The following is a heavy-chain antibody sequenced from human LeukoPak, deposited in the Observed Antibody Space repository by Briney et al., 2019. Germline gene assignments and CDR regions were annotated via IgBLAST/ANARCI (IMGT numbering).Heavy chain of an antibody. CDR1: GGSFSGYY. J-gene: IGHJ4*02. CDR2: INHSGST. V-gene: IGHV4-34*01. CDR3: AKEYTGTFSPSPSYFDN. D-gene: IGHD1-26*01. Sequence: SETLSLTCAVYGGSFSGYYWSWIRQPPGKGLEWIGEINHSGSTNYNPSLKSRVTISVDTSKNQFSLKLSSVTAADTAIYYCAKEYTGTFSPSPSYFDNWGQGTLVTVSS.